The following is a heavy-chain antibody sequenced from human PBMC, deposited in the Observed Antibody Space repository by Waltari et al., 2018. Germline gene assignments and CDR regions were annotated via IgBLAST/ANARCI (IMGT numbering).Heavy chain of an antibody. J-gene: IGHJ4*02. CDR1: GGSFSGYY. V-gene: IGHV4-34*01. CDR3: AREPIVGVVITTGVFDY. CDR2: SNHSGSP. Sequence: QVQLQQWGAGLLKPSATLSLTCAVYGGSFSGYYWSWISQPPGKGLEWIGESNHSGSPSYDSSLNSRVTISVDTSKNQFSLKLSSVTAADTAVYYCAREPIVGVVITTGVFDYWGQGTLVTVSS. D-gene: IGHD3-3*01.